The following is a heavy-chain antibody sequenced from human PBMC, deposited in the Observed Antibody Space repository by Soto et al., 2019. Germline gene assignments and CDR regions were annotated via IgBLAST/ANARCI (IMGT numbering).Heavy chain of an antibody. Sequence: PGGSLRLSCAASGFTFSSYGMHWVRQAPGKGLEWVAVISYDGSNKYYADSVKGRFTISRDNSKNTLYLQMNSLRAEDTAVYYCAKAEWELPLDYWGQGTLVTVSS. J-gene: IGHJ4*02. CDR1: GFTFSSYG. D-gene: IGHD1-26*01. V-gene: IGHV3-30*18. CDR3: AKAEWELPLDY. CDR2: ISYDGSNK.